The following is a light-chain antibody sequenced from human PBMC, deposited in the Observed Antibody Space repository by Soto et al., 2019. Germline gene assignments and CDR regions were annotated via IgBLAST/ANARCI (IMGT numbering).Light chain of an antibody. CDR2: LKSDGSH. CDR1: SGHSSYA. J-gene: IGLJ3*02. CDR3: QTWGTGIRV. Sequence: QPVLTQSPSASASLGASVKLTCTLSSGHSSYAIGWHQQQPEKGPRYLMKLKSDGSHSKGDGIPDRFSGSSSGAERYLTVSSLQSEDEADYYCQTWGTGIRVFGGGTKLTVL. V-gene: IGLV4-69*01.